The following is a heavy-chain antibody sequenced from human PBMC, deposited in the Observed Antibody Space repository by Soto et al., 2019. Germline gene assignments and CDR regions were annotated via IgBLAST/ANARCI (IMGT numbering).Heavy chain of an antibody. D-gene: IGHD2-21*02. Sequence: QVQLVQSGAEVKKPGASVTVSCKPSGYVLISHYIHWVRQAPGQGLEWMGVINPDGGGTIAAQNFQGRLTMTTDTSTDTVYMELTSLRSEDTALYYCERDETYCGGDCHAFDIWGQGTMVTVSS. CDR2: INPDGGGT. CDR3: ERDETYCGGDCHAFDI. J-gene: IGHJ3*02. CDR1: GYVLISHY. V-gene: IGHV1-46*01.